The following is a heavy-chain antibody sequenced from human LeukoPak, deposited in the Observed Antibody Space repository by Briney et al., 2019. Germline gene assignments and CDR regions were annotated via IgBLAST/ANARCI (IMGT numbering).Heavy chain of an antibody. D-gene: IGHD1-7*01. CDR1: GGSISSSSYY. V-gene: IGHV4-39*01. CDR2: TYPSGTP. Sequence: SETLSLTCTVSGGSISSSSYYWGWIRQPPGKGRECIGNTYPSGTPYYNPSLKRRVTISIDTSKSQFSLRLSSVTAADTAVYYCVQNIPGAIEHWGQGTLVTVSS. J-gene: IGHJ1*01. CDR3: VQNIPGAIEH.